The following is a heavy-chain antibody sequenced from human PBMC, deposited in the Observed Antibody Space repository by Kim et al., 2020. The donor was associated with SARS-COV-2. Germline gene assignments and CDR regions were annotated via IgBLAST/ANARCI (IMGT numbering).Heavy chain of an antibody. V-gene: IGHV5-10-1*01. Sequence: GESLKISCKGSGYSFTSYWISWVRQMPGKGLEWMGRIDPSDSYTNYSPSFQGHVTISADKSISTAYLQWSSLKASDTAMYYCARLGGYSYGINYYYYGMDVWGQGTTVTVSS. CDR1: GYSFTSYW. CDR2: IDPSDSYT. CDR3: ARLGGYSYGINYYYYGMDV. J-gene: IGHJ6*02. D-gene: IGHD5-18*01.